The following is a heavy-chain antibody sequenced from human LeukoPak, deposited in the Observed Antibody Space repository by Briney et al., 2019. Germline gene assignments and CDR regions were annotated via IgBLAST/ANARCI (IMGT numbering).Heavy chain of an antibody. V-gene: IGHV1-46*01. CDR1: GYTFTSYY. Sequence: ASVKVSCKASGYTFTSYYMHWVRQAPGQGLEWMGIINPSGGSTSYAQKFQGRVTMTRDTSTSTVYMELSSLRSEDTAVYYCARDSDYYDSSGYYGGVFDYWGQGTLVTVSS. J-gene: IGHJ4*02. CDR3: ARDSDYYDSSGYYGGVFDY. CDR2: INPSGGST. D-gene: IGHD3-22*01.